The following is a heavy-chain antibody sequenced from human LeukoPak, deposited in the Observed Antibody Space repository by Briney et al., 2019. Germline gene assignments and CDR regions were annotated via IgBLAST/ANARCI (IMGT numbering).Heavy chain of an antibody. J-gene: IGHJ4*02. CDR3: ASSTWITKTRAFDY. CDR1: GGTSISYA. V-gene: IGHV1-69*13. CDR2: IIPIFGTA. Sequence: SVKVSCKASGGTSISYAISWVRQAPGQGLEWMGGIIPIFGTANYAQKFQGRVTITADESTSTAYMELSSLRSEDTAVYYCASSTWITKTRAFDYWGQGTLVTVSS. D-gene: IGHD5-12*01.